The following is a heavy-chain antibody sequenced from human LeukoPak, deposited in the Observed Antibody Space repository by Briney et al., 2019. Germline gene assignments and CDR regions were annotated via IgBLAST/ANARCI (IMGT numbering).Heavy chain of an antibody. Sequence: SETLSLTCTVSGGSISSGDYYWSWIRQPPGKGLEWIGYIYYSGSTYYNPSLKSRVTISVDTSKNQFSLKLSSVTAADTAVYYCARSSPGIFSSWPNYWGQGTLVTVSS. CDR2: IYYSGST. J-gene: IGHJ4*02. V-gene: IGHV4-30-4*08. CDR1: GGSISSGDYY. CDR3: ARSSPGIFSSWPNY. D-gene: IGHD6-13*01.